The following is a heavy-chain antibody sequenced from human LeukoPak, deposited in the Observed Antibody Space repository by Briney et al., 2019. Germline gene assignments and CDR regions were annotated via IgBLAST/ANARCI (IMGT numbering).Heavy chain of an antibody. V-gene: IGHV4-59*01. CDR3: ARELAGDSSGYYYGGGPIDY. CDR2: IYYSGST. D-gene: IGHD3-22*01. Sequence: GSLRLSCAASGFTFSDYYMSWIRQPPGKGLEWIGFIYYSGSTNYNPSLKSRVTISVDMSKNQFSLKLTSVTAADTAVYYCARELAGDSSGYYYGGGPIDYWGQGTLVTVSS. CDR1: GFTFSDYY. J-gene: IGHJ4*02.